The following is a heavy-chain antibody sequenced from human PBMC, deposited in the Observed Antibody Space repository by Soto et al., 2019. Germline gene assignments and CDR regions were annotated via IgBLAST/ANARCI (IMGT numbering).Heavy chain of an antibody. D-gene: IGHD3-22*01. CDR2: ISYDGSHK. CDR3: ADDSSGYANYCDH. Sequence: QVQLVESGGDVVQPGTSLRLSCVASGFTFSDYAMHWVRQAPGKGLEWVALISYDGSHKYYTDSVKGRFTISRDNSNNTLSLQMTSLRPEDSAIYYCADDSSGYANYCDHWGQGTLVTVSS. J-gene: IGHJ4*02. CDR1: GFTFSDYA. V-gene: IGHV3-30*04.